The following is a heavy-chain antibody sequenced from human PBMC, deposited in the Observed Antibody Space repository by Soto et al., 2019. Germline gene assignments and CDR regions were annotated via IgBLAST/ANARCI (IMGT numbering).Heavy chain of an antibody. CDR2: IKEDGSEE. V-gene: IGHV3-7*01. J-gene: IGHJ6*02. Sequence: EVQLVESGGGVVQPGGSLRLSCVDSGFTFSRYRMSWVRQAPVKGLEWVGNIKEDGSEEHYVDSVEGRFTSSRDNAKKSMNLQINGLRAEDTAVNYCAWIASSGGGWDVWGQGTTVVVSS. CDR3: AWIASSGGGWDV. CDR1: GFTFSRYR. D-gene: IGHD2-21*01.